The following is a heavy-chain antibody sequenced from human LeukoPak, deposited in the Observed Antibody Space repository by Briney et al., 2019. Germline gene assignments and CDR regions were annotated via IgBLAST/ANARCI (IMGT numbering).Heavy chain of an antibody. CDR1: GFNFDDYA. CDR3: ANLHGDYRDY. D-gene: IGHD4-17*01. Sequence: PGGSLRLSCAASGFNFDDYAMHWVRHAPGKGLEWVSGISWNSGNIGYADSVKGRFTISRDNAKDSLYLQMNSLRPEDTALYYCANLHGDYRDYWGQGTLVTVSS. J-gene: IGHJ4*02. V-gene: IGHV3-9*01. CDR2: ISWNSGNI.